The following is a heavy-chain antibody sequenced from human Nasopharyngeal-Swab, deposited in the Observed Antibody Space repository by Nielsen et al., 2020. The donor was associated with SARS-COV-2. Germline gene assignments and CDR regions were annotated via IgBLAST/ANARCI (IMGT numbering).Heavy chain of an antibody. V-gene: IGHV3-23*01. CDR2: ISGSGGST. J-gene: IGHJ5*02. D-gene: IGHD6-6*01. Sequence: VRQAPGKGLEWVSAISGSGGSTYYADSVKGRFTISRDNSKNTLYLQMNSLRAEGTAVYYCAKDAIEYSSSSRFGWFDPWGQGTLVTVSS. CDR3: AKDAIEYSSSSRFGWFDP.